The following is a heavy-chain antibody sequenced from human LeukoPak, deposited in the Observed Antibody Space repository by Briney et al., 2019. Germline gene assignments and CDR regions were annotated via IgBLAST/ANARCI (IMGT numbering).Heavy chain of an antibody. V-gene: IGHV4-34*01. D-gene: IGHD6-13*01. CDR2: INHSGST. J-gene: IGHJ5*02. CDR1: GGSFSGYY. Sequence: SETLSLTCAVYGGSFSGYYWSWIRQPPGKGLEWIGEINHSGSTNYNPSLKSRVTISVDTSKNQFSLKLSSVTAADTAVYYCARALGYSSSWNWFDPWGQGTLVTVSS. CDR3: ARALGYSSSWNWFDP.